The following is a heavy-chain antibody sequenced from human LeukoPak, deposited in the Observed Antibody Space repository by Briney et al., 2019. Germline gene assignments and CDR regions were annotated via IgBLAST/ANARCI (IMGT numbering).Heavy chain of an antibody. Sequence: GGSLRLSCAASGFTVSSNYMSWVRQAPGKGLEWVSVIYSGGSTYYADSVKGRFTISRDNSKNTLYLQMNSLRAEDTAVYYCAGSFHTVVTPYFDYWGQGPWSPSPQ. J-gene: IGHJ4*02. CDR3: AGSFHTVVTPYFDY. CDR1: GFTVSSNY. V-gene: IGHV3-53*01. CDR2: IYSGGST. D-gene: IGHD4-23*01.